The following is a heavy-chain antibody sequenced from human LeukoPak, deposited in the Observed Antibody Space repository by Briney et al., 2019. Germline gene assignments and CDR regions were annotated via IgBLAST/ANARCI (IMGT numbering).Heavy chain of an antibody. D-gene: IGHD3-22*01. CDR3: AKGTDSSGRPRGGFDS. CDR1: GFTFNSYA. J-gene: IGHJ4*02. Sequence: QSGGSLRLSCAASGFTFNSYAMTWVRQAPGKGLEWVSAISGSGNSPYYADSVKGWFTISRDNSKNTVYLQVNSLRAEDTAIYYCAKGTDSSGRPRGGFDSWGQGTLVTVSS. CDR2: ISGSGNSP. V-gene: IGHV3-23*01.